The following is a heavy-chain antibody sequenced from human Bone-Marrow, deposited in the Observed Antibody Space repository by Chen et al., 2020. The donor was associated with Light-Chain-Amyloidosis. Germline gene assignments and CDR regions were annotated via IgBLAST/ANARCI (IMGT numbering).Heavy chain of an antibody. J-gene: IGHJ4*02. CDR2: IYPDDSDA. D-gene: IGHD5-12*01. CDR1: GYTFPNYW. CDR3: ARRRDGYNFDY. V-gene: IGHV5-51*01. Sequence: EVQLEQSGPEVKKPGESLKISCKGSGYTFPNYWIGWVRQMPGKGLEWMGVIYPDDSDARYSPSFEGQVTISAAKSITAAYLQWRSLKASDTATYYCARRRDGYNFDYWGQGTLVTVSS.